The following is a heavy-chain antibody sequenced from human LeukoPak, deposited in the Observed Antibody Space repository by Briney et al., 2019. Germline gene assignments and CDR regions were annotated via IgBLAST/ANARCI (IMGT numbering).Heavy chain of an antibody. CDR3: AKEMIVVVTDDY. CDR2: ISGSDGST. CDR1: GFTFSNYV. V-gene: IGHV3-23*01. J-gene: IGHJ4*02. D-gene: IGHD3-22*01. Sequence: AGGSLRLSCAASGFTFSNYVMSWVRQAPGKGLEWVSGISGSDGSTYYADSVKGRFTISRDNSKNTLYLQMNSLRAEDTAVYYCAKEMIVVVTDDYWGQGTLVTVSS.